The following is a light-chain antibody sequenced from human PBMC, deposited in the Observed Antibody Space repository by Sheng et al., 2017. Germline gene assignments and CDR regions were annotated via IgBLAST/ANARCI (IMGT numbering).Light chain of an antibody. J-gene: IGKJ4*02. CDR1: QSISNY. V-gene: IGKV3-11*01. Sequence: EIVLTQSPATLSLSPRDRATLSCRASQSISNYLAWYQQKPGQAPRLLIYDGSNKATDIPARFSGSGSGTDFTLTISSLEPEDFAVYFCQQRFSWPLTFGGGTQGGDQT. CDR2: DGS. CDR3: QQRFSWPLT.